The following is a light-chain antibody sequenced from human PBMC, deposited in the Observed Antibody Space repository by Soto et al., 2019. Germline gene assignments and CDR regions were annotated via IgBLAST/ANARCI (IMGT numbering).Light chain of an antibody. CDR1: NVGSRS. CDR3: QVWEATGDQVV. V-gene: IGLV3-21*01. Sequence: SYELTQPPSVSVAPGETARIXCGGXNVGSRSVHWYQQKPGQAPFLVIYYDSDRPSGIPERFSGSNSGNTATLIISRVEAGDEADYYCQVWEATGDQVVFGGGTKLTVL. J-gene: IGLJ2*01. CDR2: YDS.